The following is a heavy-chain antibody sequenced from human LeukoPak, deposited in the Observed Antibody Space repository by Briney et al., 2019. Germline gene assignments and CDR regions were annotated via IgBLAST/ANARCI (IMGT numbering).Heavy chain of an antibody. Sequence: PGGSLRLSCAASGFTFSSYAMHWARQAPGKGLEWVAVISYDGSNKYYADSVKGRFTISRDNSKNTLYLQMNSLRAEDTAVYYCARDGYCSGGSCYLFSYYYYGMDVWGQGTTVTVSS. CDR2: ISYDGSNK. V-gene: IGHV3-30-3*01. CDR3: ARDGYCSGGSCYLFSYYYYGMDV. CDR1: GFTFSSYA. D-gene: IGHD2-15*01. J-gene: IGHJ6*02.